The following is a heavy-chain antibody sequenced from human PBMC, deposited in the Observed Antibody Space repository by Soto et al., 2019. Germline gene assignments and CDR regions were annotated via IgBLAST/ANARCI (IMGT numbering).Heavy chain of an antibody. Sequence: EVQLLESGGGLVQPGGSLRLSCAASGFTFKNFAMRWVRQAPGKGMEWVSGIGGSGSGASYADSVKGRFTVSRDDSKSTLYLHMSGLRVDDTALYYCVKDAVPYNGEWDWFDLWGQGTLVTVSS. CDR2: IGGSGSGA. D-gene: IGHD3-10*01. J-gene: IGHJ5*02. CDR1: GFTFKNFA. V-gene: IGHV3-23*01. CDR3: VKDAVPYNGEWDWFDL.